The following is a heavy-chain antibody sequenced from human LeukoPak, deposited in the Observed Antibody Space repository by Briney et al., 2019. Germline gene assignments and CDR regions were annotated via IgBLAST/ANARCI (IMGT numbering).Heavy chain of an antibody. D-gene: IGHD1-26*01. CDR2: ISTYNDNT. Sequence: ASVKVSCKTSGYTFRNYGITWVRQAPGQGPEWLGWISTYNDNTYYAQKFQGRVTMTTDTSTSTAYMELMSLTSDDTAVYYCARSNSGSYYHFDYWGQGTLVTVSS. V-gene: IGHV1-18*01. J-gene: IGHJ4*02. CDR3: ARSNSGSYYHFDY. CDR1: GYTFRNYG.